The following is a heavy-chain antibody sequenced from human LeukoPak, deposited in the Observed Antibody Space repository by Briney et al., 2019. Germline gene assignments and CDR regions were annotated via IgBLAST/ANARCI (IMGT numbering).Heavy chain of an antibody. V-gene: IGHV1-2*02. CDR2: INPNSGGI. CDR1: GSIFTGYY. J-gene: IGHJ6*02. D-gene: IGHD3-16*01. CDR3: ARDISPTLRLGGDYYYYGMDV. Sequence: GASVKVSCKASGSIFTGYYIHWVRQAPGQGLEWMGWINPNSGGINYAQKFQGRVTMTRDTSISTAYMELSRLRSDDTAVYYCARDISPTLRLGGDYYYYGMDVWGQGTTVTVSS.